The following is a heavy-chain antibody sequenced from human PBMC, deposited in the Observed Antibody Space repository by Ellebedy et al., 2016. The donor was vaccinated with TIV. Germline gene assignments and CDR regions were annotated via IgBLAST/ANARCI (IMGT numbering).Heavy chain of an antibody. D-gene: IGHD6-19*01. CDR3: ARDHSRGWYNHDY. CDR1: GVTVNSNH. CDR2: MYGDGGR. Sequence: PGGSLRLSCAVSGVTVNSNHMSWVRQAPGKGLEWVSVMYGDGGRYYEDSVKGRFTISRDTSKNTLYLQMNSLRAEDTAVYYCARDHSRGWYNHDYWGQGTLVTVSS. J-gene: IGHJ4*02. V-gene: IGHV3-53*01.